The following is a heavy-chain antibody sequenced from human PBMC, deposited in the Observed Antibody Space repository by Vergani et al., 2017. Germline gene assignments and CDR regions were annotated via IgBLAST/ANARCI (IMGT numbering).Heavy chain of an antibody. J-gene: IGHJ2*01. Sequence: QVQRVESGGGVVQPGGSRRLSCAASGFTFRSYGMHGVRQAPGKGLEGVAFIRFDGSNKYYADSVKGRFTISRDNSKNTLYLQMNSLRAEDTAVYYCAKVYCGGDCYYGVNSYFDLWGRGTLVTVSS. CDR2: IRFDGSNK. CDR3: AKVYCGGDCYYGVNSYFDL. CDR1: GFTFRSYG. V-gene: IGHV3-30*02. D-gene: IGHD2-21*02.